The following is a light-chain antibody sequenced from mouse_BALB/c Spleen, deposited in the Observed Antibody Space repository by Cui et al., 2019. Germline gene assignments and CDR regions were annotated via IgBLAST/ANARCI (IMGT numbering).Light chain of an antibody. CDR2: DTS. CDR3: HQRSSYPWT. V-gene: IGKV4-69*01. Sequence: QILLTQSPAIMSASPGEKVTMTCSASSRVSYMHWYQQKPGSSPKPWIYDTSNLSSGLPARVSGSGSGTSYSLIISSMEAEDAATYYCHQRSSYPWTFGGGTKLEIK. CDR1: SRVSY. J-gene: IGKJ1*01.